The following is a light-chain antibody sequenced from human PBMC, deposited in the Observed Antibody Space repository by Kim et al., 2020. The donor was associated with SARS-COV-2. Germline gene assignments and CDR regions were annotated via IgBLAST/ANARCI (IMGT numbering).Light chain of an antibody. J-gene: IGKJ4*01. CDR3: QKYNSAPLT. CDR1: QDISTY. CDR2: DTS. Sequence: ASVGDRVNITCRASQDISTYLAWYQQKAGKIPKLLIYDTSTLQSGVPSRFSGSGSGTEFALTVNSLQPEDVATYYCQKYNSAPLTFGGGTKVDIK. V-gene: IGKV1-27*01.